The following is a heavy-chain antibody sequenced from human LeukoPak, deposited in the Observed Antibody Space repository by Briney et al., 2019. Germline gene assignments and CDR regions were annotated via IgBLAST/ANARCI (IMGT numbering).Heavy chain of an antibody. CDR1: GGPFSGYY. V-gene: IGHV4-34*01. CDR3: ARGPHCSSTSCYNRWGYYYYYMDV. CDR2: INHSGST. Sequence: SETLSLTCAVYGGPFSGYYWSWIRQPPGKGLEWIGEINHSGSTNYNPSLKSRVTISVDTSKNQFSLKLSSVTAADTAVYYCARGPHCSSTSCYNRWGYYYYYMDVWGKGTTVTVSS. J-gene: IGHJ6*03. D-gene: IGHD2-2*01.